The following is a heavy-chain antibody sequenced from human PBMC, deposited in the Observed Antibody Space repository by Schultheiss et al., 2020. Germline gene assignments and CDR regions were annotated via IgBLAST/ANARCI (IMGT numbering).Heavy chain of an antibody. D-gene: IGHD5-18*01. CDR1: GGSISSGGYY. CDR3: ARDRDTDAFDI. J-gene: IGHJ3*02. V-gene: IGHV4-39*07. CDR2: INHSGST. Sequence: SETLSLTCTVSGGSISSGGYYWSWIRQPPGKGLEWIGEINHSGSTNYNPSLKSRVTISVDTSKNQFSLKLSSVTAADTAVYYCARDRDTDAFDIWGQGTMDTVSS.